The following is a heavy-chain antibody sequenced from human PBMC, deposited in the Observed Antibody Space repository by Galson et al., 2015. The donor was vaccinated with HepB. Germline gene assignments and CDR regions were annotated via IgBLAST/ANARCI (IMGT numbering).Heavy chain of an antibody. V-gene: IGHV1-69*10. CDR2: IIPIFGIA. CDR3: ARVSDYSSSSFDY. J-gene: IGHJ4*02. D-gene: IGHD6-6*01. Sequence: SVKVSCKASGGTFSSYAISWVRQAPGQGLEWMGGIIPIFGIAKYAQKFQGRVTITADKSTSTAYMELSSLGSEDTAVYYCARVSDYSSSSFDYWGQGPLVTVSS. CDR1: GGTFSSYA.